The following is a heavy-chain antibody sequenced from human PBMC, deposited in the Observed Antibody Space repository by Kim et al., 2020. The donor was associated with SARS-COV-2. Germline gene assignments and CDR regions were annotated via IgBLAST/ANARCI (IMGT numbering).Heavy chain of an antibody. D-gene: IGHD3-10*01. J-gene: IGHJ6*02. Sequence: GGSLRLSCAASGFTFSGSAMHWVRQASGKGLEWVGRIRSKANSYATAYAASVKGRFTISSDDSKNTAYLQMNSLKTEDTAVYYCTRHPVGSYNYEAAYYYYYGMDVWGQGTTVTVSS. V-gene: IGHV3-73*01. CDR2: IRSKANSYAT. CDR3: TRHPVGSYNYEAAYYYYYGMDV. CDR1: GFTFSGSA.